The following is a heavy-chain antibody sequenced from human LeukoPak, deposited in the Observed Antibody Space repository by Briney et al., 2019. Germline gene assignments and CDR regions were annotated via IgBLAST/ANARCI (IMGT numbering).Heavy chain of an antibody. Sequence: SESLSLTCTVSGGSISSYYWSWIRQPPGKGLEWIGYIYYSGSTNYNPSLKSRVTISVDTSKNQFSLKLSSVTAADTAVYYCARAARVWELLGYYFDYWGQGTLVTVSS. CDR3: ARAARVWELLGYYFDY. J-gene: IGHJ4*02. V-gene: IGHV4-59*01. D-gene: IGHD1-26*01. CDR2: IYYSGST. CDR1: GGSISSYY.